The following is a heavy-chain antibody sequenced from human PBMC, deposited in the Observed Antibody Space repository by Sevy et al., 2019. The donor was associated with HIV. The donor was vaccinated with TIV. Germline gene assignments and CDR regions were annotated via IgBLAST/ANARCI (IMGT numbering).Heavy chain of an antibody. CDR2: IYYSGST. CDR3: ARDPLRQSAAYCGGDCYSP. Sequence: SETLSLTCTVSGGSISSGGYYWSWIRQHPGKGLEWIGYIYYSGSTYYNPSLKSRVTISVDTSKNQFSLKLSSVTAADTAVYYCARDPLRQSAAYCGGDCYSPWGQGTLVTVSS. CDR1: GGSISSGGYY. J-gene: IGHJ5*02. V-gene: IGHV4-31*03. D-gene: IGHD2-21*02.